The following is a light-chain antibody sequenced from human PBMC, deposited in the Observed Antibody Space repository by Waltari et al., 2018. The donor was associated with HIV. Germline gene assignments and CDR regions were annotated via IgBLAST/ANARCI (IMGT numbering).Light chain of an antibody. CDR1: RRYVVGSTT. J-gene: IGLJ1*01. V-gene: IGLV2-14*01. CDR3: SSYTSTSTGV. CDR2: EVS. Sequence: QSALTQPASVAGSPGTSIHISSPEQRRYVVGSTTVSWYQQHPGKAPKFMIYEVSNRPSGVSKRFSGSKSGNTASLTISGLQAEDEADYYCSSYTSTSTGVFGTGTKVTVL.